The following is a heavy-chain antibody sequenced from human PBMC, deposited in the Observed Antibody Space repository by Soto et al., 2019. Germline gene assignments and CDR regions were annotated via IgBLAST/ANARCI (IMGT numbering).Heavy chain of an antibody. J-gene: IGHJ5*02. CDR1: GDSISSGAYY. V-gene: IGHV4-31*03. Sequence: QVQLQESGPGLVKPSQTLSLTCTVSGDSISSGAYYWSWIRQHPGKGLEWIGYISYSGSTYYNPPLKSRLTISVDTSENQFSLKLTSVTAAXXXXXXXXXXXXXXXXXXXXWGQGTLVTVSS. CDR2: ISYSGST. CDR3: XXXXXXXXXXXXX.